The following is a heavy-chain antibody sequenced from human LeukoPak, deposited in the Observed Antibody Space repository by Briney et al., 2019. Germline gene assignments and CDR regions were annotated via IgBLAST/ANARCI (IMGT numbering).Heavy chain of an antibody. V-gene: IGHV1-2*02. Sequence: ASVKVSCKTSGYSFTAFYIHWVRQAPGQGLEWMGWINPNSGGTDYAQKFQGRVTMTRDASISTAYMDLSSLRSDDTAVYYCARGGGSYDYWGQGSLVTVSS. CDR3: ARGGGSYDY. D-gene: IGHD1-26*01. CDR1: GYSFTAFY. CDR2: INPNSGGT. J-gene: IGHJ4*02.